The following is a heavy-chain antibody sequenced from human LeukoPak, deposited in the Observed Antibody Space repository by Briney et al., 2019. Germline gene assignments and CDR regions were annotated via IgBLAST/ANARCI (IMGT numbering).Heavy chain of an antibody. D-gene: IGHD1-26*01. CDR2: IYYGGST. J-gene: IGHJ3*02. V-gene: IGHV4-30-4*08. CDR1: GASISSGDYY. Sequence: PSETLSLTCTVSGASISSGDYYWSCIRQPPGKGLEWIGYIYYGGSTYYNPSLKSRVTISVDTSKNQFSLKLSSVTAADTAVYYCARGDSGSYPDAFDIWGQGTMVTVSS. CDR3: ARGDSGSYPDAFDI.